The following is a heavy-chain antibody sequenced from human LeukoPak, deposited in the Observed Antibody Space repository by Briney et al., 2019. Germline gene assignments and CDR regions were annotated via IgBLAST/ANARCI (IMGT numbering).Heavy chain of an antibody. CDR2: INPNSGNT. Sequence: ASVKVSCKASGYTFTSYDINWVRQATGQGLEWMGWINPNSGNTGYAQKFQGRVTMTRNTSISTAYMELSSLRSEDTAVYYCARVEEDCSSTSCSYYFDYWGQGTLVTVSS. D-gene: IGHD2-2*01. J-gene: IGHJ4*02. CDR1: GYTFTSYD. CDR3: ARVEEDCSSTSCSYYFDY. V-gene: IGHV1-8*01.